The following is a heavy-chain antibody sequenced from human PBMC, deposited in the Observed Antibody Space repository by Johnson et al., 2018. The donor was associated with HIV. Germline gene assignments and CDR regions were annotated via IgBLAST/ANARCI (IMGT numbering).Heavy chain of an antibody. D-gene: IGHD6-19*01. CDR1: GFTFTNAW. V-gene: IGHV3-15*01. CDR2: LKSRTDGGTT. Sequence: VQLVESVGGLVKPGGSLRLSCAASGFTFTNAWMHWVRQAPGKGLEWVGRLKSRTDGGTTDYAAPVKGRFTISRDDSKNTLYLQMNSLKTEDTVVYYCARDLAGHNAFDIWGQGTMVTVSS. J-gene: IGHJ3*02. CDR3: ARDLAGHNAFDI.